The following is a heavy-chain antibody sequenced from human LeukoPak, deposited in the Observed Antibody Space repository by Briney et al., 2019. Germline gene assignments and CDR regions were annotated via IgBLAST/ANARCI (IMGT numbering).Heavy chain of an antibody. CDR2: IYYSGST. V-gene: IGHV4-59*01. J-gene: IGHJ6*03. CDR1: GGSISSYY. D-gene: IGHD6-19*01. CDR3: ARGYSSGWYHYYYYMDV. Sequence: PSETLSLTCTVSGGSISSYYWSWIRQPPGKGLEWIGYIYYSGSTNYNPSLKSRVTISVDTSKNQFSLKLSSVTAVDTAVYYCARGYSSGWYHYYYYMDVWGKGTTVTVSS.